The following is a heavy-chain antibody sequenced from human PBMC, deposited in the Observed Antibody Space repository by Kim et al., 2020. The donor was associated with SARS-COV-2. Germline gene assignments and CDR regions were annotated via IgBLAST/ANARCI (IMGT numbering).Heavy chain of an antibody. CDR2: IYYSGST. CDR3: ARDIRGSGFDY. V-gene: IGHV4-31*03. J-gene: IGHJ4*02. Sequence: SETLSLTCTVSGGSISSGGYYWSWIRQHPGKGLEWIGYIYYSGSTYYNPSLKSRVTISVDTSKNQFSLKLSSVTAADTAVYYCARDIRGSGFDYWGQGTLVTVSS. D-gene: IGHD3-10*01. CDR1: GGSISSGGYY.